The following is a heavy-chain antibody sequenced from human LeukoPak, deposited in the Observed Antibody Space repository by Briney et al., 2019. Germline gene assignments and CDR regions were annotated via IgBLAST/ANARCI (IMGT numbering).Heavy chain of an antibody. Sequence: KASETLSLTCTVSGGSVNSGTYYWNWIRQPPGKGLEWIGYIYHSGSTNYNPSLQSRVTISVDTSKNQFSLNLNSVTAADTAVYYCARGGAARLHFQNWGQGTLVTVSS. D-gene: IGHD6-6*01. CDR3: ARGGAARLHFQN. V-gene: IGHV4-61*01. CDR2: IYHSGST. CDR1: GGSVNSGTYY. J-gene: IGHJ1*01.